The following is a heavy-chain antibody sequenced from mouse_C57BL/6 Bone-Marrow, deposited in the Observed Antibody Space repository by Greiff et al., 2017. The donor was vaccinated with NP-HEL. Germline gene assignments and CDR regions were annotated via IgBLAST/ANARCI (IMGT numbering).Heavy chain of an antibody. CDR1: GYAFTNYL. CDR3: ARGGIYYDYAWFAY. Sequence: QVQLQQSGAELVRPGTSVKVSCKASGYAFTNYLIEWVKQRPGQGLEWIGVINPGSGGTNYNETFKGQATLTADKSSSTAYMQLSSLTSEDSAVYFCARGGIYYDYAWFAYWGQGTLVTVSA. V-gene: IGHV1-54*01. CDR2: INPGSGGT. J-gene: IGHJ3*01. D-gene: IGHD2-4*01.